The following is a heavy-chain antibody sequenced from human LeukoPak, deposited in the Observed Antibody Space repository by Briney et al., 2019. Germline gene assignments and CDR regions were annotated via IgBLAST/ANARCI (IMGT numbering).Heavy chain of an antibody. CDR1: GGSISSSSYY. D-gene: IGHD5-24*01. Sequence: SETLSLTCTVSGGSISSSSYYWGWIRQPQGKGLEWIGSIYYSGSTYYNPSLKSRATISVDTSKTQFSLKLSSVTAADTAVYYCARTGLQGFDYWGQGTLVTVSS. CDR3: ARTGLQGFDY. CDR2: IYYSGST. J-gene: IGHJ4*02. V-gene: IGHV4-39*07.